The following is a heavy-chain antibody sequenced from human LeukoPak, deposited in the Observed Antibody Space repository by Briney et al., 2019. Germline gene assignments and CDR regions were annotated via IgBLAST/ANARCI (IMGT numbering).Heavy chain of an antibody. CDR3: ARYVAVRGGIDY. D-gene: IGHD3-10*01. CDR1: GFTFDDYA. Sequence: GRSLRLSCAASGFTFDDYAMHWVRQAPGKGLEWVSGISWNSGSIGYADSVKGRFTISRDNAKNSLYLQMNSLRAEDTAVYYCARYVAVRGGIDYWGQGTLVTVSS. CDR2: ISWNSGSI. V-gene: IGHV3-9*01. J-gene: IGHJ4*02.